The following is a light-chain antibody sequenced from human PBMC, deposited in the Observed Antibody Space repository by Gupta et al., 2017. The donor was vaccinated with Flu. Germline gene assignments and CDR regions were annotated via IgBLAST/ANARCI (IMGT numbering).Light chain of an antibody. Sequence: TVSCTWTSSNIGAGYDVHWYQQNPETAPNLLIFDNNNRHSGVPARVSGSRSGSSAALSINGLRSEEEADYYCQSYDSRLRGSDVFGTGTKVTVL. CDR1: SSNIGAGYD. CDR2: DNN. V-gene: IGLV1-40*01. J-gene: IGLJ1*01. CDR3: QSYDSRLRGSDV.